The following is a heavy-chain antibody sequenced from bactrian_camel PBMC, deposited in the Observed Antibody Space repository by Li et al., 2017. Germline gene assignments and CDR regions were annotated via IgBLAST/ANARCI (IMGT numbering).Heavy chain of an antibody. CDR2: FTLRNIA. J-gene: IGHJ4*01. Sequence: HVQLVESGGGSVQAGGSQRLSCAASVASEYDVSDYCMGWFRQVPGKEREGVASLFTLRNIAQYADSVKVRFTISQDKAKSTVYLEMDNLNPDDTAMYYCAAAPFCPLDNVQYWGQGTQVTVS. CDR1: VASEYDVSDYC. CDR3: AAAPFCPLDNVQY. V-gene: IGHV3S53*01.